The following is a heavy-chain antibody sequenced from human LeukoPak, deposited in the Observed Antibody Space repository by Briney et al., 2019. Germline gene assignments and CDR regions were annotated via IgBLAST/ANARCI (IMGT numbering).Heavy chain of an antibody. V-gene: IGHV1-46*01. CDR2: INPSGGST. J-gene: IGHJ5*02. CDR3: ARASRVYGGYQP. D-gene: IGHD5-12*01. Sequence: ASVKVSCKASGYTFTSYYMHWVRQAPGQGLEWMGIINPSGGSTSYAQKFQGRVTMTRDTSTSTVYMELSSLRSEDAAVYYCARASRVYGGYQPWGQGTLVTVSS. CDR1: GYTFTSYY.